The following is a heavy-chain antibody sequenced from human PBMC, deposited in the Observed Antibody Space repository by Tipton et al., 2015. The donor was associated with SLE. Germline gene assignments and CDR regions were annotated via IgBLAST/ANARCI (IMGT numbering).Heavy chain of an antibody. CDR2: INHSGST. V-gene: IGHV4-34*01. CDR1: GGSFSGYY. D-gene: IGHD3-3*01. Sequence: TLSLTCAVYGGSFSGYYWSWIRQPPGKGLEWIGEINHSGSTNYNPSLKSRVTISVDKSKNQFSLKLSSVTAADTAVYYCARDGARDFWSGYYRYFDLWGRDTLVTVSS. J-gene: IGHJ2*01. CDR3: ARDGARDFWSGYYRYFDL.